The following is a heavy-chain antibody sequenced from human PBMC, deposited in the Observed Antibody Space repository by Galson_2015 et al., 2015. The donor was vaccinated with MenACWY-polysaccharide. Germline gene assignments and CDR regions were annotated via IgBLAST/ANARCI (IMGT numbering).Heavy chain of an antibody. D-gene: IGHD2-21*01. CDR1: GFTFSSYW. J-gene: IGHJ4*02. V-gene: IGHV3-7*01. CDR3: ASKIGGAPNY. Sequence: SLRLSCAASGFTFSSYWMSWVRQAPGKGLEWVANIKQDGSEKYYVGSVKGRFTIFRDNARNSLYLQMNSLRAEDTAVYYCASKIGGAPNYWGQGTLVTVSS. CDR2: IKQDGSEK.